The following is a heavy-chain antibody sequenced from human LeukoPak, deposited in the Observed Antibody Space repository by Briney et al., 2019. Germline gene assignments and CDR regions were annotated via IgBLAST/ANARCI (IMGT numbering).Heavy chain of an antibody. Sequence: GGALRLSCAASGVTFSRYSMNWVRQAPGTGVEWVSSISSSSFYINSAASVKGRFTISRDNAKNSLYLQMNSLRAEDTAVYYCARLSYSGYDLADYWGQGTLVTVSS. V-gene: IGHV3-21*01. CDR2: ISSSSFYI. CDR3: ARLSYSGYDLADY. D-gene: IGHD5-12*01. CDR1: GVTFSRYS. J-gene: IGHJ4*02.